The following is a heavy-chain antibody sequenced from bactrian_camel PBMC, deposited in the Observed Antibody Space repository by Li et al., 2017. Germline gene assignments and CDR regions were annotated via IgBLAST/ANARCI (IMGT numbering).Heavy chain of an antibody. CDR2: IDGDGRT. V-gene: IGHV3S53*01. CDR1: AATGGPFY. CDR3: AAVRCTLSTGLRISNYYA. D-gene: IGHD1*01. Sequence: QVQLVESGGGLVQPGGSVRLSCAASAATGGPFYMAYFRQAPGKEREGVASIDGDGRTSYADSVQGRFTISHDNAKNTAYLQMNSLQPEDTAMYYCAAVRCTLSTGLRISNYYAWGQGTQVTVS. J-gene: IGHJ6*01.